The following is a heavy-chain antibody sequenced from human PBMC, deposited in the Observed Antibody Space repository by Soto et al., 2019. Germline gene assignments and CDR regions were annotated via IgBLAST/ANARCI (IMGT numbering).Heavy chain of an antibody. Sequence: QLQLQESGPGLVKPSETLSLTCTVSGGSISSSSYYWGWIRQPPGKGLEWIGSIYYSGSTYYNPSLKSRVTISVDTSKNQFSLKLSSVTAADTAVYYCAMYHYGSGSYTYDYWGQGTLVTVSS. D-gene: IGHD3-10*01. CDR1: GGSISSSSYY. CDR3: AMYHYGSGSYTYDY. CDR2: IYYSGST. J-gene: IGHJ4*02. V-gene: IGHV4-39*01.